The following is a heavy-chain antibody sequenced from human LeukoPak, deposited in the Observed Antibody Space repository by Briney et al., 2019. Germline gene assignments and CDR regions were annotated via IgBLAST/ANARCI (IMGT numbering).Heavy chain of an antibody. Sequence: ASVKVSCKASGYTITSYDINWVRQATGQGLEWMGWMNPNSGNTGYAQKFQGRVTMTRNTSIGTAYMELSSLRSEDTAVYYCARGPYSSGWYDIYYYYYGMDVWGQGTTVTVSS. CDR2: MNPNSGNT. V-gene: IGHV1-8*01. CDR3: ARGPYSSGWYDIYYYYYGMDV. D-gene: IGHD6-19*01. J-gene: IGHJ6*02. CDR1: GYTITSYD.